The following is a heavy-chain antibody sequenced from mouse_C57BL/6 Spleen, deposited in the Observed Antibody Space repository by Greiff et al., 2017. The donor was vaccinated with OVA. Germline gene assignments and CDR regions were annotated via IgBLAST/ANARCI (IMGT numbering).Heavy chain of an antibody. CDR1: GYTFTSYW. Sequence: QVHVKQSGAELAKPGASVKLSCKASGYTFTSYWMHWVKQRPGQGLEWIGYINPSSGYTKYNQKFKEKATLTADKSSSTAYMQLSSLTYEDSAVYYCARGVFDYGSSYLYYFDYWGQGTTLTVSS. V-gene: IGHV1-7*01. CDR3: ARGVFDYGSSYLYYFDY. D-gene: IGHD1-1*01. J-gene: IGHJ2*01. CDR2: INPSSGYT.